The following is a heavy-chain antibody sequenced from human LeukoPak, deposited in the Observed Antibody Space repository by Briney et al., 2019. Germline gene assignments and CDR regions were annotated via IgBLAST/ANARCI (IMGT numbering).Heavy chain of an antibody. D-gene: IGHD6-19*01. CDR2: IYYSGST. J-gene: IGHJ4*02. CDR1: GGSISGYY. V-gene: IGHV4-59*08. CDR3: ARLASSGWSHCDY. Sequence: SETLSLTCTVSGGSISGYYWSWIRQPPGKGPEWIGYIYYSGSTNYNPSLKSRVTISVDTSKNQFSLKMNSVSAADTAVYYCARLASSGWSHCDYWGQGTLVTVSS.